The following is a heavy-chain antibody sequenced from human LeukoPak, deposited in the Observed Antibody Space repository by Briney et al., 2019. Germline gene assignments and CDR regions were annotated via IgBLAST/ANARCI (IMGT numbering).Heavy chain of an antibody. J-gene: IGHJ4*02. CDR3: ARGNWGNFDY. Sequence: ASVKVSCKASGYTFTSYYMHWVRQAPGQGLEWMGIINPSGGSTSYAQKFQGRVTMTRDTSTSTAYMELRSLRSDDTAVYYCARGNWGNFDYWGQGTLVTVSS. D-gene: IGHD7-27*01. CDR1: GYTFTSYY. CDR2: INPSGGST. V-gene: IGHV1-46*01.